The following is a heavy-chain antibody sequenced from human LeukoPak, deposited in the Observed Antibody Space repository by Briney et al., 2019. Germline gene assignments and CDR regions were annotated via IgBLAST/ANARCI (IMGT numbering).Heavy chain of an antibody. CDR1: GFTFSSYA. J-gene: IGHJ6*02. V-gene: IGHV3-23*01. CDR2: ISGSGGST. Sequence: GGSLRLSCAASGFTFSSYAMSWVRQAPGKGLEWVSAISGSGGSTYYADSVKGRFTISRDNSKNTLYLQMNSLRAEDTAVYYCAKDLAVAGPYYYYGMDVWGQGTTVTVSS. CDR3: AKDLAVAGPYYYYGMDV. D-gene: IGHD6-19*01.